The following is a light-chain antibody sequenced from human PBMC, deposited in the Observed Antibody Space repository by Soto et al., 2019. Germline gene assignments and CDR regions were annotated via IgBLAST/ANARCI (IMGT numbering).Light chain of an antibody. CDR2: GAS. CDR3: HPYSKWWT. Sequence: EIVMTQSPATLSVSPGERATLSCRASQSLSTNLVWYQQRPGQAPRLLIYGASTRATGIPARFSGSGSGTEFTLTISSLQSEDVAVYYCHPYSKWWTFGQGTKVEIK. CDR1: QSLSTN. V-gene: IGKV3-15*01. J-gene: IGKJ1*01.